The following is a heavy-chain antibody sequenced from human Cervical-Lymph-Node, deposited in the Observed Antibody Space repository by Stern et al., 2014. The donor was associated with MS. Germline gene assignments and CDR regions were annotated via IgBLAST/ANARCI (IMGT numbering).Heavy chain of an antibody. CDR1: GFTFKDAW. J-gene: IGHJ4*02. V-gene: IGHV3-15*01. D-gene: IGHD3-22*01. CDR3: TTVRYDRSAKPDF. Sequence: EVQLVESGGGLVKPGGSLRLSCAASGFTFKDAWMSWVRQAPGKGLEGVGCIKDKIDGGASDYSAPVKGRFTSSQDDATVTTQMELNSLKTEDTAVYYCTTVRYDRSAKPDFWGQGTLVTVSS. CDR2: IKDKIDGGAS.